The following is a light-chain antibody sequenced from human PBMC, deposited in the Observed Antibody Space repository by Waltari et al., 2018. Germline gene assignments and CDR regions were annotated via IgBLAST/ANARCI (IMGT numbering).Light chain of an antibody. Sequence: RDIESVSRYLVRQQRKPGRSSRICIYDAFNRATCSPAMFSGSGSVIDFTLTIRSLESEDFAVYYCKMCSNCHPALTFGVGTKMDIK. CDR2: DAF. J-gene: IGKJ4*01. V-gene: IGKV3-11*01. CDR1: ESVSRY. CDR3: KMCSNCHPALT.